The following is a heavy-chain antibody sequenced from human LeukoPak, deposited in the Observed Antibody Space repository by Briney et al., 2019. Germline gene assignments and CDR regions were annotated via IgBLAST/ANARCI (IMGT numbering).Heavy chain of an antibody. J-gene: IGHJ4*02. CDR1: GGSISSNY. V-gene: IGHV4-59*01. CDR2: IYYSESA. D-gene: IGHD5-12*01. Sequence: PSETLSLTCTVSGGSISSNYWSWIRQPPGKGLEWIGYIYYSESANYNPSLKSRVTISLDTSKNQFSLKLTSVIAADTAVYYCARGPYSGYTLRPLDYWGQETLVTVSS. CDR3: ARGPYSGYTLRPLDY.